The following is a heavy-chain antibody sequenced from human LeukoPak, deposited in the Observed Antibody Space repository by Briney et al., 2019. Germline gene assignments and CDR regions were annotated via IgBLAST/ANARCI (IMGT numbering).Heavy chain of an antibody. V-gene: IGHV3-7*03. CDR1: GFTFSNFW. J-gene: IGHJ4*02. CDR3: AKWREYSGYDYVDY. D-gene: IGHD5-12*01. Sequence: GGSLRLSCAASGFTFSNFWMTWVRQAPGKGLEWVANIREDGRDEHYLDSVKGRFTISRDNAKSSLYLQMNSLRAEDTAVYYCAKWREYSGYDYVDYWGQGTLVTVSS. CDR2: IREDGRDE.